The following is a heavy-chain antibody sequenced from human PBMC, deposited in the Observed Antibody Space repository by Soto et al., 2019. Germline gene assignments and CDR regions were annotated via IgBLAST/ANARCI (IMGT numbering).Heavy chain of an antibody. D-gene: IGHD4-17*01. CDR2: INVYNGNT. CDR1: GYTFTSNS. Sequence: ASVKVSCKASGYTFTSNSIGWVRQAPGQGLEWMGWINVYNGNTKYAQQLQGRVTLTTDTSTSTAYMDLRSLRSDDTAMYYCARWGMTTVVNGYWFDPWGQGTLVTVSS. CDR3: ARWGMTTVVNGYWFDP. J-gene: IGHJ5*02. V-gene: IGHV1-18*04.